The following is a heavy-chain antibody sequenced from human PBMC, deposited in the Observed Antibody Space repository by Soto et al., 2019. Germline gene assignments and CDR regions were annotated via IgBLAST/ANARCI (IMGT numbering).Heavy chain of an antibody. Sequence: QVQLVQSGAAVKKPGASVKVSCKASGYTFTSYGFSWVRQAPGQGLEWMGWISAYNGNTNYAQKLQGRVTMTTDTSTSTAYMELRSLRSDDTAVYYCASYHLNSYYSGRDVWGQGTTVTVPS. CDR1: GYTFTSYG. J-gene: IGHJ6*02. V-gene: IGHV1-18*01. CDR2: ISAYNGNT. CDR3: ASYHLNSYYSGRDV.